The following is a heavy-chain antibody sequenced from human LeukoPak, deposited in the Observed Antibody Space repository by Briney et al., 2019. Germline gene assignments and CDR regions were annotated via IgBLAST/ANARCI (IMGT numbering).Heavy chain of an antibody. Sequence: PGGSLRLSCAASGFTFSDYYMSWIRQAPGKGLEWVSYITSSGSTIYYADSVKGRFTISRDNAKNSLYLQMNSLRVEDTAVYYCAKVGQNYHILTYYFDYWGQGTLVTVSS. CDR2: ITSSGSTI. D-gene: IGHD3-9*01. J-gene: IGHJ4*02. CDR1: GFTFSDYY. V-gene: IGHV3-11*01. CDR3: AKVGQNYHILTYYFDY.